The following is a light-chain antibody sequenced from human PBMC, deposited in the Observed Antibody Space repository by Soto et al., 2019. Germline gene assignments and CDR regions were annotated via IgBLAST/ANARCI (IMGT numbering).Light chain of an antibody. V-gene: IGKV3-11*01. J-gene: IGKJ5*01. CDR1: QSVSSY. CDR3: QQRSNWPIT. CDR2: DVS. Sequence: EIVMTQSPATLSVSPGERASLSCRASQSVSSYLAWYQQNPGQAPRLVIYDVSNRATGIPARFSGSGSGTDFTLTISSLEPEDSAVYYCQQRSNWPITFGQGTRLEIK.